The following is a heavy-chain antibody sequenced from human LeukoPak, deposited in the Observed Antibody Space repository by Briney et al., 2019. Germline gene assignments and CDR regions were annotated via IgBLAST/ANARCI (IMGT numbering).Heavy chain of an antibody. Sequence: PSETLSLTCAVYGGSFSGYYWSWIRQPPGKGLEWIGEINHSGSTNYNPSLKSRVTISVDTSKNQFSLKLSSVTAADTAVYYCARVPRVAAHNRFDPWGQGTLVTVSS. CDR2: INHSGST. J-gene: IGHJ5*02. V-gene: IGHV4-34*01. CDR3: ARVPRVAAHNRFDP. D-gene: IGHD6-6*01. CDR1: GGSFSGYY.